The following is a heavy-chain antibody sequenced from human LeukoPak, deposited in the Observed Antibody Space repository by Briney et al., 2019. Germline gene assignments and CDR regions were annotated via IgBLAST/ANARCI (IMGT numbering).Heavy chain of an antibody. J-gene: IGHJ6*03. CDR3: AREGSWPDYYYYMDV. V-gene: IGHV3-21*01. CDR2: ISSSSSYI. D-gene: IGHD6-13*01. Sequence: GGSLRLSYAASGFTFSSYSMNWVRQAPGKGLEWVSSISSSSSYIYYADSVKGRFTISRDNAKNSLYLQMNSLRAEDTAVYYCAREGSWPDYYYYMDVWGKGTTVTVSS. CDR1: GFTFSSYS.